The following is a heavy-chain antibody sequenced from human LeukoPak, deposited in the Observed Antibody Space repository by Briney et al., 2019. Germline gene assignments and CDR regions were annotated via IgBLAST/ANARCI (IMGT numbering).Heavy chain of an antibody. D-gene: IGHD1-7*01. J-gene: IGHJ4*02. CDR2: IYYSGST. CDR1: GGSIISSSYY. Sequence: SETLSLTCTVSGGSIISSSYYWGWIRQPPGKGLEWIGNIYYSGSTYYNPSLKSRVTMSVDTSKNQFSLKLSSVTAADTAVYYCASRLHNWNFGDYWGQGTLLTVHS. CDR3: ASRLHNWNFGDY. V-gene: IGHV4-39*01.